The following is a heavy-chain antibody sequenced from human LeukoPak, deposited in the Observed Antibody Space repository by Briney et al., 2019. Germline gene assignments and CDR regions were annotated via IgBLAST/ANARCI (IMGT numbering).Heavy chain of an antibody. J-gene: IGHJ4*02. CDR2: ISDSGSST. CDR3: TKDHGFYSSGWHPLFDH. CDR1: GFTFSSYS. D-gene: IGHD6-19*01. V-gene: IGHV3-23*01. Sequence: GGSLRLSCAASGFTFSSYSMNWDRQAPGRGLEWVSTISDSGSSTYYTDSVKGRFTFSRDNSKNTLHLQMNSLRAEDTAVYYCTKDHGFYSSGWHPLFDHWGQGTLVTVTP.